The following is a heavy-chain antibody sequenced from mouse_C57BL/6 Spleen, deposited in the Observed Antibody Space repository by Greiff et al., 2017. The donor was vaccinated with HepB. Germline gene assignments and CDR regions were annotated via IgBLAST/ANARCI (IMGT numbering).Heavy chain of an antibody. Sequence: VQLQQSGPELVKPGASVKISCKASGYTFTDYYMNWVKQSHGKSLEWIGDINPNNGGTSYNQKFKGKATLTVDKSSSTAYMELRSLTSEDSAVYYWAREGDYGYDGDYFDYWGQGTTLTVSS. D-gene: IGHD2-2*01. V-gene: IGHV1-26*01. J-gene: IGHJ2*01. CDR2: INPNNGGT. CDR3: AREGDYGYDGDYFDY. CDR1: GYTFTDYY.